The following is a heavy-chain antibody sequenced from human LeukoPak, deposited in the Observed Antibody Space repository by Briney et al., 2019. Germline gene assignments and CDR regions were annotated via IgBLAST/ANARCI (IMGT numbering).Heavy chain of an antibody. V-gene: IGHV3-21*01. CDR3: ARDVLLWFGESELDYYYYMDV. CDR2: ISSSSSYI. CDR1: GFTFSSYS. Sequence: GGSLRLSCAASGFTFSSYSMNWVRQAPGKGLEWVSSISSSSSYIYYADSVKGRFTISRDNAKNSLYLQMNSLRAEDTAVYYCARDVLLWFGESELDYYYYMDVWGKGTTVTVSS. J-gene: IGHJ6*03. D-gene: IGHD3-10*01.